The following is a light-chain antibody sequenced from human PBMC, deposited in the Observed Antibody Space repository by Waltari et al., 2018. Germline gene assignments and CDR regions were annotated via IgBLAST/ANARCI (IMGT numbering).Light chain of an antibody. CDR3: SSYTSSSTLV. J-gene: IGLJ2*01. CDR1: SRDVAGYNY. Sequence: QSALTQPASVSGSPGQSITISCTGTSRDVAGYNYVSWYQQHPGKAPKLMIYDVRNRPSGVSNRCSGSKSGNTASLTISGLQAEDEADYYCSSYTSSSTLVFGGGTKLTVL. CDR2: DVR. V-gene: IGLV2-14*03.